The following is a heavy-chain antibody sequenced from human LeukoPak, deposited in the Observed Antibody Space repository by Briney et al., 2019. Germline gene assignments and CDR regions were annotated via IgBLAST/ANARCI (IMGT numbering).Heavy chain of an antibody. CDR2: INSDGSST. CDR3: AELGITMIGGV. V-gene: IGHV3-74*01. Sequence: GGSLRLSCAASGFTFSSYWMHWVRQAPGKGLVWVSRINSDGSSTIYADSVKGRFTISRDNAKNSLYLQMNSLRAEDTAVYYCAELGITMIGGVWGKGRTVTISS. CDR1: GFTFSSYW. D-gene: IGHD3-10*02. J-gene: IGHJ6*04.